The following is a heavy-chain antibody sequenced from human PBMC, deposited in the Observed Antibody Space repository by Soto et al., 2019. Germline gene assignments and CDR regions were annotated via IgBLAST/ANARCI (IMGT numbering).Heavy chain of an antibody. Sequence: QVQLVESGGGLVKPGGSLRLSCAASGFIFGDFYMTWIRQAPGKGLEWVSEISTSSSYTNYADCVKGRFTVSRENANNTLYLEMNSLRAEDTAVYFCARDRDTYGHGFFDSWGQGALVTVSS. J-gene: IGHJ4*02. CDR3: ARDRDTYGHGFFDS. V-gene: IGHV3-11*05. CDR2: ISTSSSYT. D-gene: IGHD5-18*01. CDR1: GFIFGDFY.